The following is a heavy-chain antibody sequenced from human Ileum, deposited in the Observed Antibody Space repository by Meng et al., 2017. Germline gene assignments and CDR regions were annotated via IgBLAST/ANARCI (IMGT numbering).Heavy chain of an antibody. V-gene: IGHV7-4-1*02. Sequence: QVQLVHSGSGLEKPRASVNVSCKASGYTFTSYAKNWVRQAPGQGLEWMGWIKTNTGNPTYAQGFTGRFVFSLDTSVSTAYLQISSLKAEDTAVYYCARGDSYGYVGIDYWGQGTLVTVSS. CDR3: ARGDSYGYVGIDY. CDR2: IKTNTGNP. CDR1: GYTFTSYA. J-gene: IGHJ4*02. D-gene: IGHD5-18*01.